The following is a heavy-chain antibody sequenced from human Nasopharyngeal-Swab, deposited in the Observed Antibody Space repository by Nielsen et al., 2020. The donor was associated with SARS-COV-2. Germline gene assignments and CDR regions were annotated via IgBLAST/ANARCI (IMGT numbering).Heavy chain of an antibody. CDR1: GGTFSSYA. V-gene: IGHV1-69*13. CDR2: IIPIFGTA. D-gene: IGHD6-6*01. J-gene: IGHJ6*02. Sequence: SVKVSCKASGGTFSSYAINWVRQAPGQGLEWMGGIIPIFGTANYAQKFQGRVTITADESTSTAYMELSSLRSEDTAVYYRARGLSEYSSSSDVSGYYYGMDVWGQGTTVTVSS. CDR3: ARGLSEYSSSSDVSGYYYGMDV.